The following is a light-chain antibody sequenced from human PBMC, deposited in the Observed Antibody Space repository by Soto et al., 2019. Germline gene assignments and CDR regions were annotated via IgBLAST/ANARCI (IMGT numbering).Light chain of an antibody. CDR2: SNN. Sequence: QSVLTQPPSASGTPGQRLSISCSGSNSNIGKNTVNWYQQLPRTAPKLLIYSNNQRPSGVPDRFSGSKSGTSASLAISGLQSEDEADYYCAAWDDSLNGHVVFGGGTKVPVL. V-gene: IGLV1-44*01. CDR3: AAWDDSLNGHVV. J-gene: IGLJ2*01. CDR1: NSNIGKNT.